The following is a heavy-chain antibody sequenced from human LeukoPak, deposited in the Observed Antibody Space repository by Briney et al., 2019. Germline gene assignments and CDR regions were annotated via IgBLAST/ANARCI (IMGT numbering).Heavy chain of an antibody. J-gene: IGHJ4*02. D-gene: IGHD4-17*01. CDR3: ARSGVWLRGTTAFDY. Sequence: GGSLRLSCAASGFTVSSNFMSWVRQAPGKGLEWVSVIYSGGNTYYADSVKGRFIISRDNSKNTLYLQMNSLRAEDTAVYYCARSGVWLRGTTAFDYWGQGTLVTVSS. V-gene: IGHV3-66*01. CDR1: GFTVSSNF. CDR2: IYSGGNT.